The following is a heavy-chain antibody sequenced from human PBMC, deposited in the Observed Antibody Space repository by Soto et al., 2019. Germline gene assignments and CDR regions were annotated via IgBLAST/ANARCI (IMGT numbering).Heavy chain of an antibody. CDR3: AKVATSFNGVWDRFDW. Sequence: EVQLLESGGGVVQPGGSLRLSCAASGFTFSDYAMSWVRQTPGKGLQWVSGVGGSDDDKHYADSVRGRFIVSRDNSKNTLYLQMNSLRADDTAMYYCAKVATSFNGVWDRFDWWGQGTEVTVSS. D-gene: IGHD2-8*01. CDR2: VGGSDDDK. V-gene: IGHV3-23*01. CDR1: GFTFSDYA. J-gene: IGHJ3*01.